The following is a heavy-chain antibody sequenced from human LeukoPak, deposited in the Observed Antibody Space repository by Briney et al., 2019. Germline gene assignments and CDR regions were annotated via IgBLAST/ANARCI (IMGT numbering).Heavy chain of an antibody. J-gene: IGHJ4*02. CDR2: IYLADSDA. D-gene: IGHD6-13*01. V-gene: IGHV5-51*01. CDR3: ARLESRSSSWSPIHFDY. Sequence: GESLKISCKGSGYSYNSYWIGWVRQMPGKGLEWMGIIYLADSDARYSPSFQGQVSFSADRSINTAYLQWSSLRASDTAMYYCARLESRSSSWSPIHFDYWGQGTLVTVSS. CDR1: GYSYNSYW.